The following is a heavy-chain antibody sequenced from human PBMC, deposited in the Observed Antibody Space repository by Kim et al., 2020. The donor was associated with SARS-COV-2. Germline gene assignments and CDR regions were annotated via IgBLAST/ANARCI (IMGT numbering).Heavy chain of an antibody. CDR3: ARDFSSTTYYDYGMDV. CDR1: VGTFSSYA. Sequence: SSVKVSCKASVGTFSSYAISWVRQAPGQGVEWMGRIIPILGIANYAQKFQGRVTITAYKSTRTAYMELISLRSEDTAVYYFARDFSSTTYYDYGMDVWCQ. CDR2: IIPILGIA. D-gene: IGHD1-26*01. V-gene: IGHV1-69*04. J-gene: IGHJ6*02.